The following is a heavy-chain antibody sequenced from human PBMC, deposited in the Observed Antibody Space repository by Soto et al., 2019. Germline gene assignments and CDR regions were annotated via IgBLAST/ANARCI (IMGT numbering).Heavy chain of an antibody. J-gene: IGHJ4*02. V-gene: IGHV5-51*01. CDR1: VYRFSSYW. CDR3: ANPGVYYFSYFDY. D-gene: IGHD3-22*01. CDR2: IYPGDSDT. Sequence: GESLKISCQGSVYRFSSYWIGWVRQMPGKGLEWMGIIYPGDSDTKYSPSFQGQVTISADKSISTAYLQWSSLKASDTAVYYCANPGVYYFSYFDYWGQGTLVTVSS.